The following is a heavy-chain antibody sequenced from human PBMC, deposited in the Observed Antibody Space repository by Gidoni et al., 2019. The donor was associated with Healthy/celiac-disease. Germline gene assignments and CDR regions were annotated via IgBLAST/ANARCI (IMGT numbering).Heavy chain of an antibody. V-gene: IGHV3-74*01. CDR3: ARGFRSSSWLSGY. CDR2: INVDGSRT. CDR1: GFTFSSYW. D-gene: IGHD6-13*01. J-gene: IGHJ4*02. Sequence: EVQLVESGGGLVQPGGSLRLSCAASGFTFSSYWMHWVRQAPGKGLVGVSRINVDGSRTSSAYSVKGRFTISRDNAKNTLYLQMNSLRAEDTAVYYCARGFRSSSWLSGYWGQGTLVTVSS.